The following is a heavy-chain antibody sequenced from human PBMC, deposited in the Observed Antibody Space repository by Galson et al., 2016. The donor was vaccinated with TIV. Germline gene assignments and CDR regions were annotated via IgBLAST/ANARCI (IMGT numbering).Heavy chain of an antibody. D-gene: IGHD2/OR15-2a*01. CDR3: AGGGQIYGDSYDP. CDR1: GGIFSGYA. V-gene: IGHV1-69*13. CDR2: IIPLFGAT. Sequence: SVKVSCKASGGIFSGYAINWVRQAPGQGLEWMGGIIPLFGATKYAQKFQGRVTITADEPRSTTYMELSGLRPDDTAVYYCAGGGQIYGDSYDPGGQGSLVTVSS. J-gene: IGHJ5*02.